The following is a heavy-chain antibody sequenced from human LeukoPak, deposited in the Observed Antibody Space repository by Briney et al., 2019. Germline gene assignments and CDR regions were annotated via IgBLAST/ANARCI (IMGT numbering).Heavy chain of an antibody. CDR1: GFTLSSYW. Sequence: GGSLRLSCAASGFTLSSYWMSWVRQAPGEGLEWLANIKQDGSEKYYVDSVKGRFTISRDNAKNSLYLQMNSLRADDTAVYYCARDLDGGWYCEGAFDVWGQGIMVTVSS. V-gene: IGHV3-7*01. CDR3: ARDLDGGWYCEGAFDV. CDR2: IKQDGSEK. D-gene: IGHD6-19*01. J-gene: IGHJ3*01.